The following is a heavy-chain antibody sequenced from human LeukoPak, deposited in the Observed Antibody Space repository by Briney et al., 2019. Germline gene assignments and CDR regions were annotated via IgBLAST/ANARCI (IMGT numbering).Heavy chain of an antibody. CDR2: INHSGST. CDR3: ARDGSYGDSRSYYFDY. D-gene: IGHD4-17*01. Sequence: SETLSLTCAVYGGSFSGYYWSWIRQPPGKGLEWIGEINHSGSTNYNPSLKSRVTISVDTSKNQFSLKLSSVTAADTAVYYCARDGSYGDSRSYYFDYWGQGTLVTVSS. J-gene: IGHJ4*02. V-gene: IGHV4-34*01. CDR1: GGSFSGYY.